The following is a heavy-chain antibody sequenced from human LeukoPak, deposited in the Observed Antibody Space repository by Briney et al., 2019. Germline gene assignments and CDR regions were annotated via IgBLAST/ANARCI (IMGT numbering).Heavy chain of an antibody. Sequence: ASVKVSCKASGYTFTGYYMHWVRQAPGQGLEWMGWINPNSSGTNYAQKFQGRVTMTRDTSISTAYMELSRLRSDDTAVYYCASLPEYSSSFWAFDIWGQGTMVTVSS. CDR2: INPNSSGT. D-gene: IGHD6-6*01. CDR3: ASLPEYSSSFWAFDI. J-gene: IGHJ3*02. V-gene: IGHV1-2*02. CDR1: GYTFTGYY.